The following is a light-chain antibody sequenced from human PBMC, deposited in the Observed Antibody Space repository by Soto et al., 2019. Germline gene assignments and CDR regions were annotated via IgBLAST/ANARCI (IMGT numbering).Light chain of an antibody. CDR3: SSYAGSDNLYV. CDR1: SGDVGGYDY. Sequence: QSVLTQPPSASGSPGQSVTISCTGTSGDVGGYDYVSWYQQHPGKAPKLMIYEVTKRPLGVPDRFSGSKSGNTASLTVSGLQAEDEADYYCSSYAGSDNLYVFGTGTQLTVL. J-gene: IGLJ1*01. V-gene: IGLV2-8*01. CDR2: EVT.